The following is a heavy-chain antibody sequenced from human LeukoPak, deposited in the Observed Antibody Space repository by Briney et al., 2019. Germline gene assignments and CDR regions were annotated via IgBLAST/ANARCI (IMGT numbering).Heavy chain of an antibody. V-gene: IGHV3-23*01. Sequence: GGSLRLSCAASGFTFSSYAMSWVRQAPGKGLEWVSAISGSGGSTYYAGSVKGRFTISRDNSKNTLYLQMNSLRAEDTAVYYCAKDRYGSGLTDYWGQGTLVTVSS. D-gene: IGHD3-10*01. CDR2: ISGSGGST. CDR3: AKDRYGSGLTDY. CDR1: GFTFSSYA. J-gene: IGHJ4*02.